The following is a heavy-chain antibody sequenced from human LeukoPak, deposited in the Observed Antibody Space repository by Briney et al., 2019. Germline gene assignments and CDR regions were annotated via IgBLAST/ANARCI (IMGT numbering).Heavy chain of an antibody. CDR1: GDTVSSYSGA. Sequence: SQTLSLTCAISGDTVSSYSGAWNWMRQSPSRGLEWRGRTYYRSKWYNDYAVSVKSRITINPDTSKNQFSLQLNSVTPEDPAVYYCARDRIEVVGALYYYYGMDVWGQGTTVTVSS. CDR3: ARDRIEVVGALYYYYGMDV. CDR2: TYYRSKWYN. D-gene: IGHD1-26*01. J-gene: IGHJ6*02. V-gene: IGHV6-1*01.